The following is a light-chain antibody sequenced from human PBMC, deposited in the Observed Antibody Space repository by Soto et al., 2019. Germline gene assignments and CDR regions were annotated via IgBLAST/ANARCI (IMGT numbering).Light chain of an antibody. V-gene: IGKV3-15*01. CDR2: GAS. CDR1: QSVSSD. Sequence: VVTHSPTTLSVFPGEPATLSCRASQSVSSDLAWYQQRPGQAPRLLIYGASTRATGIPARFRGSGSGTEFRLTISSLQSEDFATYYCQQYNTWHPKMAFGRGTKVDIK. CDR3: QQYNTWHPKMA. J-gene: IGKJ1*01.